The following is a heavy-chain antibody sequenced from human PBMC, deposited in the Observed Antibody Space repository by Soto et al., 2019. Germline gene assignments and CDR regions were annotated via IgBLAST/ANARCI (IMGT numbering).Heavy chain of an antibody. V-gene: IGHV1-69*13. CDR2: IIPIFGTA. J-gene: IGHJ4*02. CDR3: ATGTYYYDSSGYLPFDY. Sequence: GASVKVSCKASGGTFSSYAISWVRQAPGQGLEWMGGIIPIFGTANYAQKFQGRVTITADESTSTAYMELSSLRSEDTAVYYCATGTYYYDSSGYLPFDYWGQGTLVTVSS. CDR1: GGTFSSYA. D-gene: IGHD3-22*01.